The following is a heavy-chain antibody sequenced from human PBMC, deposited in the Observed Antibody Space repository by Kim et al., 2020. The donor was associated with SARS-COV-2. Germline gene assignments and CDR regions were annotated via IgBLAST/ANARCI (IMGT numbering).Heavy chain of an antibody. J-gene: IGHJ6*02. CDR2: TYYRSKWYN. D-gene: IGHD6-6*01. V-gene: IGHV6-1*01. CDR1: GDSVSSNSAA. Sequence: SQTLSLTCAISGDSVSSNSAAWNWIRQSPSRGLEWLGRTYYRSKWYNDYAVSVKSRITINPDTSKNQFSLQLNSVTPEDTAVYYCAISARPGDYYYYYGMDVWGQGTTVTVSS. CDR3: AISARPGDYYYYYGMDV.